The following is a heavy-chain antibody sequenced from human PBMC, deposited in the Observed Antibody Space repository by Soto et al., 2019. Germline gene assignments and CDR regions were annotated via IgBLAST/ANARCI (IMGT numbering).Heavy chain of an antibody. J-gene: IGHJ4*02. D-gene: IGHD3-10*01. CDR3: GTPPGGGGY. Sequence: EVQLVESGGGLIQPGGSLRLSCAVSGFTVSNNYMSWVRQAPGKGLEGVSVIYSGGYTAYGDSVKGRFTISRDNSKNKVYLKMNSQGAGATAVFFWGTPPGGGGYWGQGTLVTVSS. CDR1: GFTVSNNY. CDR2: IYSGGYT. V-gene: IGHV3-53*01.